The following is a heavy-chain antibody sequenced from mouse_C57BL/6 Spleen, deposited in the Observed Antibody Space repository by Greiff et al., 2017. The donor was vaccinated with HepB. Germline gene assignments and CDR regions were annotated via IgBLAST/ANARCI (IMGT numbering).Heavy chain of an antibody. CDR3: ARKGDYEAWFAY. D-gene: IGHD1-1*01. J-gene: IGHJ3*01. CDR1: GYAFSSSW. V-gene: IGHV1-82*01. CDR2: IYPGDGDT. Sequence: QVQLQQSGPELVKPGASVKISCKASGYAFSSSWMNWVKQRPGKGLEWIGRIYPGDGDTNYNGKFKGKATLTADKSSSTAYMQLSSLTSEDSAVYFCARKGDYEAWFAYWGQGTLVTVSA.